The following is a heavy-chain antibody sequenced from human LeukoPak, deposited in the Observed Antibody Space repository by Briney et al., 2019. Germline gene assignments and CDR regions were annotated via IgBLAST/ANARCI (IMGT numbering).Heavy chain of an antibody. CDR1: GGSISSYY. CDR3: ARDLGYCNNNRCYRNWFDP. J-gene: IGHJ5*02. Sequence: SETLSLTCTVSGGSISSYYWSWIRQPPGKGLEWIGYIYYSGSTNYNPSLKSRVTISVDTSKNQFSLKLSSVTAADTAVYYCARDLGYCNNNRCYRNWFDPWGQGTLVTVSS. D-gene: IGHD2-2*03. V-gene: IGHV4-59*01. CDR2: IYYSGST.